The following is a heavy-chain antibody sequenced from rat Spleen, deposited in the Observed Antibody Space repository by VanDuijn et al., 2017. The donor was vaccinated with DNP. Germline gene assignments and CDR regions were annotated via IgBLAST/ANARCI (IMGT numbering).Heavy chain of an antibody. CDR2: INTDGGST. V-gene: IGHV5-58*01. CDR3: ARHGATEGIGYAMDA. D-gene: IGHD1-11*01. CDR1: GFTFSSYW. Sequence: EVQLVETGGGLVQPGRSLKLSCVASGFTFSSYWMYWIRQAPGKGLEWVASINTDGGSTYYPDSVKGRFTISRDIAKNTQYLQMDSLRSEDTATYYCARHGATEGIGYAMDAWGQGTSVTVSS. J-gene: IGHJ4*01.